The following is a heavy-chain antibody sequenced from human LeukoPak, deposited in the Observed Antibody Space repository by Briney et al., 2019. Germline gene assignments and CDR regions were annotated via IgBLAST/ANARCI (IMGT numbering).Heavy chain of an antibody. V-gene: IGHV3-74*01. CDR3: ARVYDCGGDCPGWDYYYYGMDV. D-gene: IGHD2-21*02. CDR1: GFTFSSYW. Sequence: QPGGSLRLSCAASGFTFSSYWMHWVRQAPGKGLVWVSHINSDGSSTSYADSVKGRFTISRDNAKNTLYLQMNSLRAEDTAVYYCARVYDCGGDCPGWDYYYYGMDVWGQGTTVTVSS. J-gene: IGHJ6*02. CDR2: INSDGSST.